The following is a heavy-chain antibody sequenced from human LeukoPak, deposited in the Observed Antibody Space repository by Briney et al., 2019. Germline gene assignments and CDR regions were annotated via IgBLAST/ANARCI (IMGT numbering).Heavy chain of an antibody. D-gene: IGHD1-1*01. CDR2: IYHGGST. CDR1: GYSISSGYY. CDR3: ARVGYNYGSYFDY. Sequence: SETLSLTCTVSGYSISSGYYWGWIRQSPGKGLEWIGSIYHGGSTYYNPSLRSRVIVSVDTSKNQFSLKLTSVTAADTAVYYCARVGYNYGSYFDYWGQGTLVTVSS. J-gene: IGHJ4*02. V-gene: IGHV4-38-2*02.